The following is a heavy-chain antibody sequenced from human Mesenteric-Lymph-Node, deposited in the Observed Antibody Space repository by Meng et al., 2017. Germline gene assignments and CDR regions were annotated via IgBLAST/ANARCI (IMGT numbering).Heavy chain of an antibody. Sequence: SETLSLTCAVYGESFSGYYWSWIRQPPGKGLEWIGEINHSGSTNYNPSLKSRVTISVDTSKNQFSLKLSSVTAADTAVYYCGGDTGGDAFDIWGQGTMVTVSS. D-gene: IGHD1-14*01. J-gene: IGHJ3*02. CDR2: INHSGST. V-gene: IGHV4-34*01. CDR3: GGDTGGDAFDI. CDR1: GESFSGYY.